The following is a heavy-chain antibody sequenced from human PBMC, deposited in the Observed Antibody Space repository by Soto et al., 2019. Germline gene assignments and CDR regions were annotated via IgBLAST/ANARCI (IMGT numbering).Heavy chain of an antibody. V-gene: IGHV4-39*01. D-gene: IGHD6-13*01. CDR2: IYYSGST. J-gene: IGHJ3*02. CDR1: GGSISSSSYY. CDR3: VRELLIAAAGYDAFDI. Sequence: PSETLSLTCTVSGGSISSSSYYWGWIRQPPGKGLEWIGSIYYSGSTYYNPSLKSRVTISVDTSKNQFSLKLSSVTAADTAVYYCVRELLIAAAGYDAFDIWGQGTMVTVSS.